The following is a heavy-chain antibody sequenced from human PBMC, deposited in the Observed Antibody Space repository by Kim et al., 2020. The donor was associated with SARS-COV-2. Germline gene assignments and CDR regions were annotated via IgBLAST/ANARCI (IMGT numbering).Heavy chain of an antibody. CDR3: ARGSRPGQLVLFDY. D-gene: IGHD6-6*01. J-gene: IGHJ4*02. CDR1: GGTFSSYA. CDR2: IIPIFGTA. Sequence: SVMVSCKASGGTFSSYAISWVRQAPGQGLEWMGGIIPIFGTANYAQKFQGRVTITADESTSTAYMELSSLRSEDTAVYYCARGSRPGQLVLFDYWGQGTLVTVSS. V-gene: IGHV1-69*13.